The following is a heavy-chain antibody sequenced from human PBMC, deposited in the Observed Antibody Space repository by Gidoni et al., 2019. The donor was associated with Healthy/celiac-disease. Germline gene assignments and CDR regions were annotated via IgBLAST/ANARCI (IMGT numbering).Heavy chain of an antibody. J-gene: IGHJ6*02. Sequence: QVQLVESGGDVVQPGRSLRLSCAASGFTFSSYGMHRVRLAPGKGLQWVAVRWYDGSNKYYADSVKGRFTISRDNSKNTLYLQMNSLRAEDTAVYYCARDHQLMSRRFWEWLYRPGDYGMDVWGQGTTVTVSS. CDR1: GFTFSSYG. CDR3: ARDHQLMSRRFWEWLYRPGDYGMDV. CDR2: RWYDGSNK. V-gene: IGHV3-33*01. D-gene: IGHD3-3*01.